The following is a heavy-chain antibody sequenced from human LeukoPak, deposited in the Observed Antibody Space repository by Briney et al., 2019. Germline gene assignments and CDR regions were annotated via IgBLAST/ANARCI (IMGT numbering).Heavy chain of an antibody. CDR1: GGSISSSSYY. D-gene: IGHD3-22*01. CDR3: ASESSESLGRYFDY. V-gene: IGHV4-39*07. Sequence: PSETLTLTCTVSGGSISSSSYYWGWIRQPPGKGLEWIGSIYYSGSTYYNPSLKSRVTISVDTSKNQFSLKLSSVTAADTAVYYCASESSESLGRYFDYWGQGTLVTVSS. CDR2: IYYSGST. J-gene: IGHJ4*02.